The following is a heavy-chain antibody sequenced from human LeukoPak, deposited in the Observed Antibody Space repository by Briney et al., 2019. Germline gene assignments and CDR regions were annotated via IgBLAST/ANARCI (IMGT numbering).Heavy chain of an antibody. CDR2: INHSGST. Sequence: PSETLSLTCAVFGGSFSDYYWSWIRQPPGQGLEWIGEINHSGSTNYNPPLKSRVTMSVDTSKNQFSLKLSSVTAADTAVYYCARGQVVREYWGQGTLVTVSS. J-gene: IGHJ4*02. D-gene: IGHD2-15*01. V-gene: IGHV4-34*01. CDR3: ARGQVVREY. CDR1: GGSFSDYY.